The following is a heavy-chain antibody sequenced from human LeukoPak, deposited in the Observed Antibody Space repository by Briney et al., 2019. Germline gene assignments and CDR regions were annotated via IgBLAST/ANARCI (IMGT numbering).Heavy chain of an antibody. J-gene: IGHJ4*02. D-gene: IGHD3-22*01. Sequence: GGSLRLSCAASGFTFSSYAMSWVRQAPGKGLEWVSAISGSGGGTYYVDSVKGRFTISRDNSKNTLYLQMNSLRAEDTAVYYCASPRPYYDSSNGDYWGQGTLVTVSS. CDR2: ISGSGGGT. V-gene: IGHV3-23*01. CDR3: ASPRPYYDSSNGDY. CDR1: GFTFSSYA.